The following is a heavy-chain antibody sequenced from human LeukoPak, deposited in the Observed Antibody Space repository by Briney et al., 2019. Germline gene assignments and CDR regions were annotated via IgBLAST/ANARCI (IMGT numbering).Heavy chain of an antibody. CDR1: GFTFTSYA. CDR3: AKDLRGSATGDY. Sequence: PGGSLRLSCAASGFTFTSYAMSWVRQAPGKGLEWVSAISSSGGSASYADSVKGRFTISRDSSKNTLYLQMNSLRAEDTAVYYCAKDLRGSATGDYWGQGTLVTVSS. V-gene: IGHV3-23*01. D-gene: IGHD3-10*01. CDR2: ISSSGGSA. J-gene: IGHJ4*02.